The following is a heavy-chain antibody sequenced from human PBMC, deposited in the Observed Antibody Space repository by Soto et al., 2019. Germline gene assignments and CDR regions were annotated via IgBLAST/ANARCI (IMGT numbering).Heavy chain of an antibody. Sequence: EVQLLESGGGLVQPGGSLRLSCAASGFTFSSYAMSWVRQAPGKGLEWVSAISGSGGSTYYADSVKGRFTISRDNSKNKLYLQMNSLRAEDTAVYYCAKYGGSGWFSEYFQHWGQGTLVTVSS. CDR3: AKYGGSGWFSEYFQH. V-gene: IGHV3-23*01. D-gene: IGHD6-19*01. CDR1: GFTFSSYA. CDR2: ISGSGGST. J-gene: IGHJ1*01.